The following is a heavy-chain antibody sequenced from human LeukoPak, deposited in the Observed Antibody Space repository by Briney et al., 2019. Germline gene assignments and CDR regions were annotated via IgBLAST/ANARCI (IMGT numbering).Heavy chain of an antibody. CDR3: ARARSGWELPEYYFDY. D-gene: IGHD1-26*01. Sequence: PGGSLRLSCAASGFTFSSYWMHWVRQAPGKGLVWVSRINSDGSSTSYADSVKGRFTISRDNAKNTLYLQMNSLRAEDTAVYYCARARSGWELPEYYFDYWGQGTLVTVSS. CDR1: GFTFSSYW. CDR2: INSDGSST. V-gene: IGHV3-74*01. J-gene: IGHJ4*02.